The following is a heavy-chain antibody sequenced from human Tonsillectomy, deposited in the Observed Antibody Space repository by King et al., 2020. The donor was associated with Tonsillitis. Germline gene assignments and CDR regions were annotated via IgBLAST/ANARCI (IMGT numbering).Heavy chain of an antibody. J-gene: IGHJ3*02. Sequence: VQLVESGGGLVQPGGSLRLSCAASGFTFSSNFMTWVRQAPGKGLEWVSLLYSGGTTDYADSVKGRFTISRDNSKNTLYIQMNSLRDEDTAEYYCASWWTSDGYGSSDAFDIWGQGTMVTVSS. V-gene: IGHV3-66*01. D-gene: IGHD5-24*01. CDR2: LYSGGTT. CDR1: GFTFSSNF. CDR3: ASWWTSDGYGSSDAFDI.